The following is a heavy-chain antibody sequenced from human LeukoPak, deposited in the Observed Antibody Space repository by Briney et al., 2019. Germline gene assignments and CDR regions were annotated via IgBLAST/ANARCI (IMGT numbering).Heavy chain of an antibody. D-gene: IGHD6-13*01. J-gene: IGHJ4*02. CDR1: GNDPDDYG. CDR2: INWDGGAT. CDR3: ARDLSSSWYSLGY. V-gene: IGHV3-20*03. Sequence: GGSLRLSLTDSGNDPDDYGLGLVRQVPRKGLEWVAGINWDGGATAYSDSVKGRFTITRDHAKNSLLLQMESLRAEDTGLYFCARDLSSSWYSLGYWGQGIPVTVSS.